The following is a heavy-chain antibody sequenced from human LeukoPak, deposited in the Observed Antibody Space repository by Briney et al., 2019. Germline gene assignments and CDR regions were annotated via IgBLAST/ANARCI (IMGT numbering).Heavy chain of an antibody. Sequence: PGGSLRPSCAASGFTFSTYAMHWVRQAPGKGLEYVSAISTNGDGTYCRFTISRDNSKNTLYLQMGSLRVEDMAVYYCARWGTSCYDYWGQGTLVTVSS. CDR1: GFTFSTYA. CDR3: ARWGTSCYDY. J-gene: IGHJ4*02. CDR2: ISTNGDGT. D-gene: IGHD2-2*01. V-gene: IGHV3-64*01.